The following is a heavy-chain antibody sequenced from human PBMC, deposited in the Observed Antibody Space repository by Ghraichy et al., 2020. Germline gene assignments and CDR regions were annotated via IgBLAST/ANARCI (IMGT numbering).Heavy chain of an antibody. CDR3: ARVPGIVVVKTYYGMDV. CDR1: GYTFTSYA. J-gene: IGHJ6*02. V-gene: IGHV7-4-1*02. D-gene: IGHD3-22*01. Sequence: ASVKVSCKASGYTFTSYAMNWVRQAPGQGLEWMGWINTNTGNPTYAQGFTGRFVFSLDTSVSTAYLQISSLKAEDTAVYYCARVPGIVVVKTYYGMDVWGQGSTVTVSS. CDR2: INTNTGNP.